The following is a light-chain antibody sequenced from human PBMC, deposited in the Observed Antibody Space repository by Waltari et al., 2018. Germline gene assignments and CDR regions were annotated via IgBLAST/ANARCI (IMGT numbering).Light chain of an antibody. CDR3: QKYDRLPAT. J-gene: IGKJ1*01. CDR2: GAS. V-gene: IGKV3-20*01. Sequence: EIVLKQSPGTLSLSPGERDTLSCRASLSFSRFLAWYQQHPGQAPRILIDGASTRAIGIPSRFSGSGSGTDFSLTISRLEPEDFAVYYCQKYDRLPATFGQGTKVEIK. CDR1: LSFSRF.